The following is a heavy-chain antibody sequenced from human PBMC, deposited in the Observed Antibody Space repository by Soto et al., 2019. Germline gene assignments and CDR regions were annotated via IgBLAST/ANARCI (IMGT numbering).Heavy chain of an antibody. CDR3: ARLDFRSGYYGGRFDP. CDR1: GDSVNNNDFY. D-gene: IGHD3-3*01. J-gene: IGHJ5*02. CDR2: IFYSGTT. V-gene: IGHV4-39*01. Sequence: SETLSLTCTVSGDSVNNNDFYWAWIRQPPGKGLEWVVTIFYSGTTYHNPSLKGRLTASVDRSENQFSLKLTSATASDTAVYYCARLDFRSGYYGGRFDPWGQGTLVTVSS.